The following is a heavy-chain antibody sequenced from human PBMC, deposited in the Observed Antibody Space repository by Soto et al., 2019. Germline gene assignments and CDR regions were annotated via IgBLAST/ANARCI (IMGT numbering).Heavy chain of an antibody. D-gene: IGHD6-13*01. CDR2: INPSGGST. Sequence: QVQLVQSGAEVKKPGASVKVSCKASGYTFTSYDMHWVRQAPGQGLEWMGIINPSGGSTSYAQKFRGRLTRTGXTXTXXVYMELSRLRSEDTAGYYCASEGYSSRLYGVESDYWGQGTLVTVSS. V-gene: IGHV1-46*01. J-gene: IGHJ4*02. CDR3: ASEGYSSRLYGVESDY. CDR1: GYTFTSYD.